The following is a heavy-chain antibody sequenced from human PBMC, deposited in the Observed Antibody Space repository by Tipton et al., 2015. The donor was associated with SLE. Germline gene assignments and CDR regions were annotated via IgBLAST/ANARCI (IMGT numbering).Heavy chain of an antibody. Sequence: QLVQSGGGVVQPGRSLRVSCAASGFTFSSYGMQWVRQAPGKGLEWVAVVSSGGGTTFYADSVKGRFTISRDNSRTTVYLQMNSLRSEDTALYYCAREARWGQWYFDLWGRGTLVTVSS. CDR1: GFTFSSYG. CDR3: AREARWGQWYFDL. V-gene: IGHV3-30*03. CDR2: VSSGGGTT. J-gene: IGHJ2*01. D-gene: IGHD3-16*01.